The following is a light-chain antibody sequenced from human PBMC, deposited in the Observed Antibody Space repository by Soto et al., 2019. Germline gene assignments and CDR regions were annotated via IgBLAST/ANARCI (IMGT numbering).Light chain of an antibody. CDR3: LQDYNFPWA. J-gene: IGKJ1*01. V-gene: IGKV1-6*01. CDR1: QGIRSD. CDR2: GAS. Sequence: IQMTQSPSSLSASVGDRVTISCRASQGIRSDLAWYQQKPGKVPKLLIYGASKLESGVPSRFRGSGFGTDFTLTISSMQPEDFATYYCLQDYNFPWAFGQGPKVEMK.